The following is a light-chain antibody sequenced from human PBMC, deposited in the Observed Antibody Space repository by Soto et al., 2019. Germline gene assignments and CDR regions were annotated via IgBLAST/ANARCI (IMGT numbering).Light chain of an antibody. J-gene: IGKJ1*01. Sequence: EIVLTQSPGTLSLSPGERATLSCRASQSVSNNYLAWYQQKPGQAPRLLIYGASTRGTDIPDRFSGRGSGTDFTLTISRLEPEDFAVYYCHQYGSSPPVTFGQGTKVDI. CDR3: HQYGSSPPVT. CDR1: QSVSNNY. CDR2: GAS. V-gene: IGKV3-20*01.